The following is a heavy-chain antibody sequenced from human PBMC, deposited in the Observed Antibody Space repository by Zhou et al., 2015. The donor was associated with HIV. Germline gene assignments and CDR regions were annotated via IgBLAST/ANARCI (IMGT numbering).Heavy chain of an antibody. Sequence: QVQLVQSGAEVKKPGSSVKVSCKASGGTFSSYAISWVRQAPGQGLEWMGGIIPIFGTANYAQKFQGRVTITADKSTSTAYMELSSLRSEDTAVYYCASRYYDSSGYSFYYYYGMDVWGQGTTVTVSS. CDR2: IIPIFGTA. CDR1: GGTFSSYA. CDR3: ASRYYDSSGYSFYYYYGMDV. J-gene: IGHJ6*02. V-gene: IGHV1-69*06. D-gene: IGHD3-22*01.